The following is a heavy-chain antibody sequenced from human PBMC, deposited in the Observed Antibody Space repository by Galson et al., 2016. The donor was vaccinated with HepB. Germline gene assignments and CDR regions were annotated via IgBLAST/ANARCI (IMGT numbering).Heavy chain of an antibody. J-gene: IGHJ3*02. CDR2: IYSDGSTT. V-gene: IGHV3-74*01. CDR1: GFIFSNYW. Sequence: SLRLSCAASGFIFSNYWMHWVRQAPGKGLVWVSRIYSDGSTTSYADSVKGRFTVSRDNAKNTLYMQMNSRRAEDTAVYYCAREPPTTAEACDICGQGTMVTVSS. D-gene: IGHD4-17*01. CDR3: AREPPTTAEACDI.